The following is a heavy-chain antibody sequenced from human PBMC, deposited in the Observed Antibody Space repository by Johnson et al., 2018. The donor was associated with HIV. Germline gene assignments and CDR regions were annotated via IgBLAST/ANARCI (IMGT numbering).Heavy chain of an antibody. D-gene: IGHD4-23*01. CDR2: ISYDGSNE. Sequence: QMQLVESGGGVVQPGGSLRLSCAASGFAFSNYAMHWVRQAPGKGLEWMAIISYDGSNEYYADSVRGRFTISRDNSKNTLYLQMSSLRAEDTAVYYCAKDRGDYGGNRDAFDIWGQGTMVTVSS. CDR1: GFAFSNYA. V-gene: IGHV3-30-3*01. CDR3: AKDRGDYGGNRDAFDI. J-gene: IGHJ3*02.